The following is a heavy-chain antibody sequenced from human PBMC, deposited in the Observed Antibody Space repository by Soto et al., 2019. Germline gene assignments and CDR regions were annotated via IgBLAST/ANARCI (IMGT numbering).Heavy chain of an antibody. D-gene: IGHD6-13*01. J-gene: IGHJ4*02. V-gene: IGHV4-39*02. CDR3: ARPGGSGWFYFDS. CDR2: IYYSGST. CDR1: GECISGTIYY. Sequence: SETMSLTCIVSGECISGTIYYWGWNSQTPGKGLEWIGSIYYSGSTYYNPSLKSRVTISVDTSKNHFSLKLTSVTAADTAVYYCARPGGSGWFYFDSWGQGSQVSVSS.